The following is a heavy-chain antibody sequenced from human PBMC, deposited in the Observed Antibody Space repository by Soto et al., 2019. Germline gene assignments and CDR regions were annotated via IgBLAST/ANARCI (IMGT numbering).Heavy chain of an antibody. D-gene: IGHD6-13*01. CDR1: GFTFSSYS. Sequence: GGSLRLSCAASGFTFSSYSMNWVRQAPGKGLEWVSYISSSSSTIYYADSVKGRFTISRDNAKNSLYLQLNSVTPEDTAVYYCARLIGDSWLDYWGQGTLVTVSS. J-gene: IGHJ4*02. V-gene: IGHV3-48*01. CDR2: ISSSSSTI. CDR3: ARLIGDSWLDY.